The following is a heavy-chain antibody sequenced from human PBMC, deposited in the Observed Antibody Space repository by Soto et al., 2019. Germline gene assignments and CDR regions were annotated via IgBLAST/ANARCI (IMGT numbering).Heavy chain of an antibody. CDR1: GYSISSGYY. Sequence: SETLSLTCSVSGYSISSGYYWGWIRQAPGKGLEWIGNIHHSGSTYYNPSLESRVTISVDTSKNQFSLKLSSVTAADTAVYYCARDGYSSGWGVGYGMDVWGQGTTVTVSS. D-gene: IGHD6-19*01. V-gene: IGHV4-38-2*02. CDR2: IHHSGST. CDR3: ARDGYSSGWGVGYGMDV. J-gene: IGHJ6*02.